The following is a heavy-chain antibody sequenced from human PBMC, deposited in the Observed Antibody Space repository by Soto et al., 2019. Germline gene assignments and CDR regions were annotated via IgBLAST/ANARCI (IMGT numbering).Heavy chain of an antibody. Sequence: GGSLRLSCAASGFTFSSYGMHWVRQAPGKGLEWVAVISYDGSNKYYADSVKGRFTISRDNSKNTLYLQMNSLRAEDTAVYYCAKPSGGDLYSSHPYYFDYWGQGTLVTVSS. CDR3: AKPSGGDLYSSHPYYFDY. V-gene: IGHV3-30*18. CDR1: GFTFSSYG. D-gene: IGHD6-13*01. CDR2: ISYDGSNK. J-gene: IGHJ4*02.